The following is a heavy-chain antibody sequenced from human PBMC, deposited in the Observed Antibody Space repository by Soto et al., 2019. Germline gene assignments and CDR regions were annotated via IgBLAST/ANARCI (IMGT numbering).Heavy chain of an antibody. CDR1: GSTVSSNY. V-gene: IGHV3-53*01. CDR2: IYSGGST. J-gene: IGHJ4*02. Sequence: GGSLRLSCAASGSTVSSNYMSWVRQAPGKGLEWVSVIYSGGSTYYADSVKGRFTISRDNSKNTLYLQMNSLRAEDTAVYYCARDSNDYYDSSGYYYFDYWGQGTLVTVSS. CDR3: ARDSNDYYDSSGYYYFDY. D-gene: IGHD3-22*01.